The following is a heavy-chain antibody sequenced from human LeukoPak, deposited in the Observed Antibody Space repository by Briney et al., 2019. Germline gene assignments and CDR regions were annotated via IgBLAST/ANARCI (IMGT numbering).Heavy chain of an antibody. CDR2: ISYDGSNK. CDR1: GFTSSSYA. D-gene: IGHD6-6*01. Sequence: PGRSLRLSCAASGFTSSSYAMHWVRQAPGKGLEWVAVISYDGSNKYYADSVKGRFTISRDNSKNTLYLQMNSLRAEDTAVYYCARGGAAALFLDAFDIWGQGTMVTVSS. J-gene: IGHJ3*02. V-gene: IGHV3-30-3*01. CDR3: ARGGAAALFLDAFDI.